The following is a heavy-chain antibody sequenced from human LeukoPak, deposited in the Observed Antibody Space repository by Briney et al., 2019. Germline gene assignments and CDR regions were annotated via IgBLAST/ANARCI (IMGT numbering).Heavy chain of an antibody. CDR1: GFTFSTYA. CDR2: ISDNGYTT. D-gene: IGHD3-22*01. V-gene: IGHV3-23*01. J-gene: IGHJ4*02. Sequence: GGSLSLSCAASGFTFSTYAMTWVRQAPGKGLEWVSSISDNGYTTYYADSVRGRFTISRDNSKNTVYLQMIDLRAEDTGLDFCAKYYYDSSGYYDAAPLDSWGQGTLVTVFS. CDR3: AKYYYDSSGYYDAAPLDS.